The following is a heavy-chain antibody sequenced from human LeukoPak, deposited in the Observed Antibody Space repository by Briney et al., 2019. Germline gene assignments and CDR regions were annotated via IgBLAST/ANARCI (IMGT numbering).Heavy chain of an antibody. V-gene: IGHV3-21*01. CDR1: GFTFSSYS. CDR3: ARDLKVLEGLVTSFDY. D-gene: IGHD3-3*01. Sequence: GGSLRLSCAASGFTFSSYSMNWVRQAPGKGLEWVSSISSSSSYIYYADSVKGRFTISRDNAKNSLYLQMNSLRAEDTAVYYCARDLKVLEGLVTSFDYGGQGTLVTVSA. J-gene: IGHJ4*02. CDR2: ISSSSSYI.